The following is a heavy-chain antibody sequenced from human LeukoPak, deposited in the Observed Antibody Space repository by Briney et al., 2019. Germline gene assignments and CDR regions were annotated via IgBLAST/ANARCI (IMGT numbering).Heavy chain of an antibody. CDR1: GSSFSNYA. D-gene: IGHD3-3*01. Sequence: GGSLRLSCVVSGSSFSNYAMNWVRQSPERGLEWVSAISGTGGSTSYADSLKGRFTISRDNSKNTLYLQMGSLTAEDTALYYCAKSPLRFLEWLLDAFDIWGQGTMVTVSS. J-gene: IGHJ3*02. CDR3: AKSPLRFLEWLLDAFDI. V-gene: IGHV3-23*01. CDR2: ISGTGGST.